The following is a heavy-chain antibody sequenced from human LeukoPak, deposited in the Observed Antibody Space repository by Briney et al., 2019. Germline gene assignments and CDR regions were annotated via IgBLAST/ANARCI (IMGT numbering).Heavy chain of an antibody. CDR2: VHFSGTT. CDR1: RGSTNNYY. J-gene: IGHJ5*02. CDR3: ARASSRRASLDP. V-gene: IGHV4-59*01. D-gene: IGHD2-2*01. Sequence: SETLSLTCTVSRGSTNNYYWSWIRQPPGKGLEWIGYVHFSGTTSYNPSLKSRVFISLNQSKKQFSLRVTSVTAADTAVYYCARASSRRASLDPWGQGALVTVSS.